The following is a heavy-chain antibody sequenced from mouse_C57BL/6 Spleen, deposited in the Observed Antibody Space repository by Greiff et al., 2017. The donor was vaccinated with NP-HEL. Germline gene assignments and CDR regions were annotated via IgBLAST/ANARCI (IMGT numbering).Heavy chain of an antibody. CDR3: ARGDYCSSYDYYAMDY. V-gene: IGHV5-17*01. CDR1: GFTFSDYG. CDR2: ISRGSSTI. Sequence: VQLKESGGGLVKPGGSLKLSCAASGFTFSDYGMHWVRQAPEQGLEWVAYISRGSSTIYYADTVKGRFTISRDNAKNTLFLQMTSLRSEDTAMYYCARGDYCSSYDYYAMDYWGQGTSVTVSS. D-gene: IGHD1-1*01. J-gene: IGHJ4*01.